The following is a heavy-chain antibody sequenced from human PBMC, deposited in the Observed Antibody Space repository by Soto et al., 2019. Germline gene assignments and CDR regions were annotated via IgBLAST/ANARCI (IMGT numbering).Heavy chain of an antibody. CDR2: ISWNSGSI. CDR3: AKDISSLGGAHGTYYGMDV. Sequence: EVQLVESGGGLVQPGRSLRLSCAASGFTFDDYAMHWVRQAPGKGLEWVSGISWNSGSIGYADSVKGRFTISRDNAKNSLYLQMNSLRAEDTALYYCAKDISSLGGAHGTYYGMDVWGQGTTVTVSS. CDR1: GFTFDDYA. J-gene: IGHJ6*02. D-gene: IGHD3-16*01. V-gene: IGHV3-9*01.